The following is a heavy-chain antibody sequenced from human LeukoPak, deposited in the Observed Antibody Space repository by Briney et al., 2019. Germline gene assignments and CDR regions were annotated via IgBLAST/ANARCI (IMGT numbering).Heavy chain of an antibody. J-gene: IGHJ3*01. CDR3: AGGYAFDV. CDR2: TYYRSQWHN. CDR1: GDSVSNNNYA. V-gene: IGHV6-1*01. Sequence: SPTLSLTCAISGDSVSNNNYAWNWIRQSPSRGLEWLGRTYYRSQWHNDYARSVMSRISVAPDTSKNQFSLHLTSVTPDDTAVYYCAGGYAFDVWGQGTTVTVSS.